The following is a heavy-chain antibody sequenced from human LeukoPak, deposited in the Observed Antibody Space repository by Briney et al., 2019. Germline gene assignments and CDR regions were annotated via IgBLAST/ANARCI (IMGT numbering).Heavy chain of an antibody. V-gene: IGHV3-20*04. CDR1: GFTFDDYG. D-gene: IGHD2-15*01. CDR3: ARAFSSLWPIDY. J-gene: IGHJ4*02. CDR2: NNWDGGRR. Sequence: GGSLRLSCAASGFTFDDYGMNWVRQAPGKGLEGVSGNNWDGGRRGYADAVKGRLIISRDNAKNALYVQMNSLSAEDTGLYYCARAFSSLWPIDYWGQGTLVSVS.